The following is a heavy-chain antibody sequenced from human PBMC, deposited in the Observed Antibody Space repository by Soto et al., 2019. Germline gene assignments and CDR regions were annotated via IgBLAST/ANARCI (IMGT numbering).Heavy chain of an antibody. CDR1: GFTFSSYA. CDR2: ISGSGVGT. Sequence: EVQLLESGGGLVQPGGSLRLSCAASGFTFSSYAMSWVRQTPGKGLEWVSGISGSGVGTYYADSVRGRFTISRDNSKNTLYLQMNSLRAEDTAVYYCANQDSGSYYSAPLDYWGQGILVTVSS. D-gene: IGHD3-10*01. J-gene: IGHJ4*02. V-gene: IGHV3-23*01. CDR3: ANQDSGSYYSAPLDY.